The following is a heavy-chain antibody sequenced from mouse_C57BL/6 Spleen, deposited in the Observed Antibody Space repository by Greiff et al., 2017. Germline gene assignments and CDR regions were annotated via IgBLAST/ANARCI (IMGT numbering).Heavy chain of an antibody. D-gene: IGHD1-1*01. CDR1: GFSLTSYG. CDR2: IWRCGST. J-gene: IGHJ1*03. V-gene: IGHV2-5*01. Sequence: QVQLQQPGPGLVQPSPSLSITCTVSGFSLTSYGVHWVRQSPGKGLEWLGVIWRCGSTASNAAFLSRLSITQENSKSQGFFKMNSLRADDTAIYYCAKNCSGSSYYVDWYFDVWGTGTTVTVSS. CDR3: AKNCSGSSYYVDWYFDV.